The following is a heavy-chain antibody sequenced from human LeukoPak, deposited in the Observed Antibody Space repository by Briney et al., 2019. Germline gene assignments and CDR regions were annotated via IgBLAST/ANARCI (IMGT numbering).Heavy chain of an antibody. Sequence: SETLSLTCAVYGGSFSGYYWSWIRQPPGKGLEWIGEINHSGSTNYNPSLKSRVTISVDTSKNQFSLKLSSVTAADTAVYFCARGGSKYWHKGWFDPWGQGTLVTVSS. CDR2: INHSGST. J-gene: IGHJ5*02. D-gene: IGHD2/OR15-2a*01. CDR1: GGSFSGYY. V-gene: IGHV4-34*01. CDR3: ARGGSKYWHKGWFDP.